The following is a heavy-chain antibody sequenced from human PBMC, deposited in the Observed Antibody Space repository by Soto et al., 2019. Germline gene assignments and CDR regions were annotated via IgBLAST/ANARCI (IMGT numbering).Heavy chain of an antibody. CDR1: GGSFSGYY. CDR2: INHSGST. Sequence: SETLSLTCAVYGGSFSGYYWSWIRQPPGKGLEWIGEINHSGSTNYNPSLKSRVTISVDTSKNQFSLKLSSVTAADTAVYYCARPGPYYYDSSGRRTAGGTYFDYWGQGTLVTVSS. CDR3: ARPGPYYYDSSGRRTAGGTYFDY. J-gene: IGHJ4*02. V-gene: IGHV4-34*01. D-gene: IGHD3-22*01.